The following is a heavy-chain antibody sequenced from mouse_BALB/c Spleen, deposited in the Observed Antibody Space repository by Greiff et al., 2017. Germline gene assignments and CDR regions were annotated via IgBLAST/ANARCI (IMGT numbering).Heavy chain of an antibody. CDR3: ARSLYYRYDGYFDV. V-gene: IGHV7-1*02. CDR1: GFTFSDFY. CDR2: SRNKANDYTT. Sequence: EVQGVESGGGLVQPGGSLRLSCATSGFTFSDFYMEWVRQPPGKRLEWIAASRNKANDYTTEYSASVKGRFIVSRDTSQSILYLQMNALRAEDTAIYYCARSLYYRYDGYFDVWGAGTTVTVSS. D-gene: IGHD2-14*01. J-gene: IGHJ1*01.